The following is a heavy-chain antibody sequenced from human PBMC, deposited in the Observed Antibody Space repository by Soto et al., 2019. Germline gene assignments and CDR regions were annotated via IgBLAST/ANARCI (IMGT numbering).Heavy chain of an antibody. V-gene: IGHV1-8*01. D-gene: IGHD3-9*01. CDR3: ASSTYYDIWTGPRTFDL. CDR1: GYTFTSYD. J-gene: IGHJ3*01. Sequence: ASVKVSCKASGYTFTSYDINWVRQATGQGLEWMGWMNPNSGNTGYAQKFQGRVTMTRNTSISTAYMELSSLRSEDTAVYDCASSTYYDIWTGPRTFDLWGQGTMVTVSS. CDR2: MNPNSGNT.